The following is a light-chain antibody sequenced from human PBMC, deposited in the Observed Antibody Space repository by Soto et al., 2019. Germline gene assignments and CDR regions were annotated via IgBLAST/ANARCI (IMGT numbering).Light chain of an antibody. CDR1: SSDVGGYNY. J-gene: IGLJ2*01. Sequence: QSVLTQPPSASGSPGQSVTISCTGTSSDVGGYNYVSWYQQHPGKAPKLMISEVSKRPSGVPDRFSGSKSGNTASLTVSGLQAEDEADYYWNSFAGNNNLVFGGGTKLTVL. V-gene: IGLV2-8*01. CDR3: NSFAGNNNLV. CDR2: EVS.